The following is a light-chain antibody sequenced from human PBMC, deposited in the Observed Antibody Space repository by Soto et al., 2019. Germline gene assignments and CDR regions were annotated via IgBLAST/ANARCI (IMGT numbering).Light chain of an antibody. CDR2: EVD. CDR1: SSDVGTYHY. V-gene: IGLV2-14*01. J-gene: IGLJ3*02. Sequence: QSALTQPASMSGSPGQSITISCTGTSSDVGTYHYVSWYQQHPGKAPKLIIYEVDNRPSGVSDRFSASKSGNTASLTISGLQAEGEAHYYCGSYSRSSPPWVFGGGTKLTVL. CDR3: GSYSRSSPPWV.